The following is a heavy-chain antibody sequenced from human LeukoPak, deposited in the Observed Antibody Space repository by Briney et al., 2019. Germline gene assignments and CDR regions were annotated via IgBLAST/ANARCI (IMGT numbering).Heavy chain of an antibody. CDR3: ARDWASGWDY. J-gene: IGHJ4*02. V-gene: IGHV3-7*03. CDR2: IKDDGREK. Sequence: PGGSLRLSCAVSGFTFSRYWMTWVRQAPGKGLEWVANIKDDGREKYYVDSVKGRFTISRDNAKNSLYLQMNSLRVEDTAMYYCARDWASGWDYWGQGTLVTVSS. D-gene: IGHD6-19*01. CDR1: GFTFSRYW.